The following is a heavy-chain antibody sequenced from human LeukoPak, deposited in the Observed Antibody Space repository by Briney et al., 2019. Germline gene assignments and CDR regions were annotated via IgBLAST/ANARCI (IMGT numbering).Heavy chain of an antibody. CDR3: ARVYFDWLLDP. Sequence: SETLSLTCTVSGGSISSSSYYWGWIRQPPGKGLEWIGYIYYSGSTNYNPSLKSRVTISVDTSKNQFSLKLSSVTAADTAVYYCARVYFDWLLDPWGQGTLVTVSS. V-gene: IGHV4-61*05. D-gene: IGHD3-9*01. CDR1: GGSISSSSYY. J-gene: IGHJ5*02. CDR2: IYYSGST.